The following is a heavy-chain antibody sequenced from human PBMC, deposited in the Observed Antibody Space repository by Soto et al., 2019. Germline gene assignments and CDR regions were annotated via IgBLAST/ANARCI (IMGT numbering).Heavy chain of an antibody. D-gene: IGHD3-10*01. CDR3: ASSYGSGYRAFDY. J-gene: IGHJ4*02. CDR2: VNPIVSMS. V-gene: IGHV1-69*02. CDR1: GDTFNFYS. Sequence: QVQLVQSGAEVKRPGSSVKVSCKASGDTFNFYSINWVRQAPGLGLEWMGRVNPIVSMSNYAQKFQGRVTXTXDSXTSTAYMELSSLRSEETAIYYCASSYGSGYRAFDYWGQGALVTVSS.